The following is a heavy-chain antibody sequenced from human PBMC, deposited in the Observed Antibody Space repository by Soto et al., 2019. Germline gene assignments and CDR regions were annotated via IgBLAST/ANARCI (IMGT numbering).Heavy chain of an antibody. J-gene: IGHJ4*02. Sequence: QVQLVQSGAEVKKPGASVKVSCKASGYTFTSYSISWVRQAPGQGLEWMGWISAYNGNTNYAQKLQGRLTMTTDTSTSIAYMGLRSLRSDDTAVYYWARHLPPNDYWGQGTLVTVSS. CDR1: GYTFTSYS. V-gene: IGHV1-18*01. CDR2: ISAYNGNT. CDR3: ARHLPPNDY.